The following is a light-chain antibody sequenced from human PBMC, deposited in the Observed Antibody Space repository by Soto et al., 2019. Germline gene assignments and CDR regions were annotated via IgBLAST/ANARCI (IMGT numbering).Light chain of an antibody. V-gene: IGKV3-11*01. Sequence: EIVLTQSPSTLSLSPGERATLSCRASQSVSSYLAWYQQKPGKAPRLLIYDASNRATGIPARFSGSGSGTDFTLTISSLEAEDVAVYCRQHSSNPSTFGGGTKVEIK. CDR1: QSVSSY. J-gene: IGKJ4*01. CDR3: QHSSNPST. CDR2: DAS.